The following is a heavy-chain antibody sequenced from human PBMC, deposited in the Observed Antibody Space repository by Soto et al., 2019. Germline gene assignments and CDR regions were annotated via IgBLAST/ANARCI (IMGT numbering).Heavy chain of an antibody. Sequence: SETLSLTCTVSGGSISSGDYYWSWIRQPPGKGLEWIGYIYYSGSTYYNPSLKSRVTISVDTSKNQFSLKLSSVTAADTAVYYCARELRRDGYLWYFDSWGQGTLVTVSS. CDR2: IYYSGST. J-gene: IGHJ4*02. CDR1: GGSISSGDYY. CDR3: ARELRRDGYLWYFDS. V-gene: IGHV4-30-4*01. D-gene: IGHD6-25*01.